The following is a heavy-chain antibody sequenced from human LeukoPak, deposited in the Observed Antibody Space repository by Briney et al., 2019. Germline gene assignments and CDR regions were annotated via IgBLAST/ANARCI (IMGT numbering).Heavy chain of an antibody. CDR2: ISGSGGST. Sequence: GGSLRLSCAASGFTFSSYGMSWVRQAPGKGLEWVSAISGSGGSTYYADSVKGRFTISRDNSKNTLYLQMNSLRAEDTAVYYCAKVIGVYYDFWSGIDYWGQGTLVTVSS. CDR1: GFTFSSYG. J-gene: IGHJ4*02. V-gene: IGHV3-23*01. D-gene: IGHD3-3*01. CDR3: AKVIGVYYDFWSGIDY.